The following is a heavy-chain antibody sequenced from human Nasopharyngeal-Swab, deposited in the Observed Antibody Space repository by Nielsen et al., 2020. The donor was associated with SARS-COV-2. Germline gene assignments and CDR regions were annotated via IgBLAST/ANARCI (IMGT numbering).Heavy chain of an antibody. CDR1: GGSISSSYW. V-gene: IGHV4-4*02. CDR2: ISHNGNA. CDR3: ARSRRGAFDY. D-gene: IGHD2-2*01. Sequence: SETLSPTCAVSGGSISSSYWWSWVRQPPGKGLEWIGEISHNGNANYHPSLKSPVTISLDESRNQFSLNLNSVTAADTAVYYCARSRRGAFDYWGQGTLVTVSS. J-gene: IGHJ4*02.